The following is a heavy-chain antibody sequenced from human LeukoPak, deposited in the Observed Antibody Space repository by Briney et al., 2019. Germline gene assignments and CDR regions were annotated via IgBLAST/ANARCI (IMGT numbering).Heavy chain of an antibody. J-gene: IGHJ6*03. V-gene: IGHV1-69*13. D-gene: IGHD6-13*01. Sequence: GASVKVSCKASGYTFTSYAISWVRQAPGQGLEWMGGIIPIFGPANYAQKFQGRVTITADESTSTAYMELSSLRSEDTAVYYCARAGHSSSLYYYYYYYMDVWGKGTTVTVSS. CDR3: ARAGHSSSLYYYYYYYMDV. CDR1: GYTFTSYA. CDR2: IIPIFGPA.